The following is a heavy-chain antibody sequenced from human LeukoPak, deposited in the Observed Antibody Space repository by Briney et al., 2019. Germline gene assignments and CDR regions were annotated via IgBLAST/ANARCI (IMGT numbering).Heavy chain of an antibody. V-gene: IGHV4-59*08. CDR3: ATLGTYYDFWSGSRDAFDI. J-gene: IGHJ3*02. CDR2: IYYSGST. CDR1: GGSISSYY. D-gene: IGHD3-3*01. Sequence: PSETLSLTCTVSGGSISSYYWSWIRQPPGKGLEWIGYIYYSGSTNYNPSLKSRVTISVDTSKNQFSLKLSSVTAADTAVYYCATLGTYYDFWSGSRDAFDIWGQGTMVTVSS.